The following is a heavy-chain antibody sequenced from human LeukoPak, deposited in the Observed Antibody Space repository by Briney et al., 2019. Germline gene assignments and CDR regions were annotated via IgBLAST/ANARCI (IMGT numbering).Heavy chain of an antibody. CDR1: GFTFSSYA. J-gene: IGHJ3*02. V-gene: IGHV3-23*01. CDR2: ISGSGGST. Sequence: PGGSLRLSCAASGFTFSSYAMSWIRQAPGKGLEWVSAISGSGGSTYYADSVKGRFTISRDNSKNTLYLQMNSLRAEDTAVYYCAKDRGYHYGDSPRAAFDIWGQGTMVTVSS. CDR3: AKDRGYHYGDSPRAAFDI. D-gene: IGHD4-17*01.